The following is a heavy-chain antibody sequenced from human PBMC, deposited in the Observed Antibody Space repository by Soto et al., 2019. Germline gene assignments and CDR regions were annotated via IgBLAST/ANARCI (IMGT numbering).Heavy chain of an antibody. CDR1: GFTFGDYA. D-gene: IGHD3-10*01. CDR3: SPVLLWFGGFY. V-gene: IGHV3-49*03. Sequence: GGSMRLSCTASGFTFGDYAMSWFRQAPGKGLEWVGFIRSKAYGGTTEYAASVKGRFTISRDDSKSIAYLQMNSLKTEDTAVYYCSPVLLWFGGFYWGQGTLVTVSS. J-gene: IGHJ4*02. CDR2: IRSKAYGGTT.